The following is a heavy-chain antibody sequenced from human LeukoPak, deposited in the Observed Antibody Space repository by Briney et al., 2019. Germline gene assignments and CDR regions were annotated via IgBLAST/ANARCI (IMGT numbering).Heavy chain of an antibody. J-gene: IGHJ3*01. V-gene: IGHV3-23*01. D-gene: IGHD3-9*01. Sequence: GGSLRLSCAASGFTFSSYAMSWVRQAPGKGLEWVSAISGSGGSTYYADSVKGRFTISRDNSNNTLYLEINSLRAEDTSVYYCSREDWEISAFDVWGQGTMVIVSS. CDR2: ISGSGGST. CDR3: SREDWEISAFDV. CDR1: GFTFSSYA.